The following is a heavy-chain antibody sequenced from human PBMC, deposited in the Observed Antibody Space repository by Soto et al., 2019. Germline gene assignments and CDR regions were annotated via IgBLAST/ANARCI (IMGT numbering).Heavy chain of an antibody. D-gene: IGHD6-13*01. Sequence: EVQLLESGGGLVQPGGSLRLSCAASGFTFSSYAMSWVRQAPGKGLEWVSAISGSGGSTYYADSVKGRFTISSDNSKSTLYLQMNRLRAGDTAVYYCAYSRTPFDYWGQGTLVTVSS. J-gene: IGHJ4*02. CDR1: GFTFSSYA. V-gene: IGHV3-23*01. CDR3: AYSRTPFDY. CDR2: ISGSGGST.